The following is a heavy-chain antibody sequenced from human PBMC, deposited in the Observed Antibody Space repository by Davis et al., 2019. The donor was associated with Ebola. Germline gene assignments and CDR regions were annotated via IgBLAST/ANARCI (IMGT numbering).Heavy chain of an antibody. CDR2: LSFYAITN. CDR3: AKDCGGDCEGWYFDL. J-gene: IGHJ2*01. V-gene: IGHV3-30*18. Sequence: GGSLRLSCAASGFTFSSYGMHWXXXXXXXXXXXXXVLSFYAITNYYADSVKGRFTISRDNSKNTLYLKMNSLESDDTAVYYGAKDCGGDCEGWYFDLWGRGTRVTVSS. CDR1: GFTFSSYG. D-gene: IGHD2-21*02.